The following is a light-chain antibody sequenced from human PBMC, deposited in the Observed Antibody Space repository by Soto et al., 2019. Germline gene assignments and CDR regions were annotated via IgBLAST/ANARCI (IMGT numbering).Light chain of an antibody. J-gene: IGLJ1*01. Sequence: QSVLTQPPSASGSPGQSVTISCTGTSSDVGGYNFVSWYQQHPDKAPKLIIYEVNKRPSGVPDRFSGSKSGNTASLTVSGLQAEDEADFYCSSYAGSNNRYVFGTGTKVTVL. V-gene: IGLV2-8*01. CDR2: EVN. CDR3: SSYAGSNNRYV. CDR1: SSDVGGYNF.